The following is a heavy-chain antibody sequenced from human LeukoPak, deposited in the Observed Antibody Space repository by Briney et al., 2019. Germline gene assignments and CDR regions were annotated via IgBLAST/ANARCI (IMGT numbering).Heavy chain of an antibody. Sequence: PGGSLRLSCAASGFTFSSYSMNWVCQAPGKGLEWVSSISSSSSYIYYADSVKGRFTISRDNAKNSLYLQMNSLRAEDTAVYYCASTFYGSGSYSYWGQGTLVTVSS. J-gene: IGHJ4*02. D-gene: IGHD3-10*01. CDR1: GFTFSSYS. CDR2: ISSSSSYI. CDR3: ASTFYGSGSYSY. V-gene: IGHV3-21*01.